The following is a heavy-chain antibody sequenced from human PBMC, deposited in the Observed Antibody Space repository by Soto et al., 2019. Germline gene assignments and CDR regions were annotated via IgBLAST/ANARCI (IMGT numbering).Heavy chain of an antibody. J-gene: IGHJ5*02. CDR1: SGSITSAGFY. V-gene: IGHV4-31*02. CDR3: AGGGTGDNWFDT. CDR2: IFHSGSI. D-gene: IGHD2-8*02. Sequence: SGTLSLTCAVPSGSITSAGFYWHSVRQRPGEGLEWIGYIFHSGSIYYNPSLRRRVSMSMDTSNDQFSLNLRSGTAADTAVYFCAGGGTGDNWFDTWGQGTLVTVSS.